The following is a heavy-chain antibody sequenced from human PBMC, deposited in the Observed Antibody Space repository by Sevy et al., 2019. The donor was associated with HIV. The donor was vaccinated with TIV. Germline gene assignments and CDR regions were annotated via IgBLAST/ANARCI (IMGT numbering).Heavy chain of an antibody. CDR2: ISNYNSNR. CDR3: AGAISVVPTKEVWFAP. CDR1: GYTFSSYG. D-gene: IGHD5-12*01. J-gene: IGHJ5*02. Sequence: ASVKVSCKASGYTFSSYGITWVRQAPGQGLEYMGWISNYNSNRKSAQKFQDRVTMTTDTSTSTAYMELRSLTKEDTAIYYCAGAISVVPTKEVWFAPWGQGPLVTVSS. V-gene: IGHV1-18*01.